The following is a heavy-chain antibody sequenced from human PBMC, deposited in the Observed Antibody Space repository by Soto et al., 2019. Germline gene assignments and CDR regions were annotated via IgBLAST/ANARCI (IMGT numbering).Heavy chain of an antibody. CDR1: GGSFSGYC. Sequence: SETLSLTFAVYGGSFSGYCWSWIRQPPGKGLEWIGEINHSGSTNYNPSLKSRVTISVDTSKNQFSLKLSSVTAADTAVYYCASGHWFDPAARGTLVPVSS. V-gene: IGHV4-34*01. J-gene: IGHJ5*02. CDR3: ASGHWFDP. CDR2: INHSGST.